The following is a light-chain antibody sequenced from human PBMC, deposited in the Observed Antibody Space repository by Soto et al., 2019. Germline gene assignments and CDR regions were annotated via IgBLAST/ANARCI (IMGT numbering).Light chain of an antibody. Sequence: QSALTQPASVSGSPGQSIAISCTGTSSDVGTYDYVSWYQQYPDKAPKLIIYEVTQRPSGVSNRFSGSKSGNTASLTISGLQAEDAADYYCSSHTSVNTRVFGTGTKLTVL. CDR3: SSHTSVNTRV. CDR2: EVT. J-gene: IGLJ1*01. CDR1: SSDVGTYDY. V-gene: IGLV2-14*01.